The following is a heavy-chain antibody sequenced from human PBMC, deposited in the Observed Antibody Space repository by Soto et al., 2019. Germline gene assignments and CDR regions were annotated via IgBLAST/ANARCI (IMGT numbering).Heavy chain of an antibody. D-gene: IGHD3-9*01. V-gene: IGHV1-2*02. CDR3: ARDARGTRGFDEMDI. CDR1: GYIFTGYH. J-gene: IGHJ6*02. CDR2: INPNSGDT. Sequence: ASVKVSCKASGYIFTGYHIHWVRQAPGRGLEWMGWINPNSGDTEYAQNFQGRVTMTRDTSFNLVYMEMSGLMSADTAVYYCARDARGTRGFDEMDIWGQGTTVTVSS.